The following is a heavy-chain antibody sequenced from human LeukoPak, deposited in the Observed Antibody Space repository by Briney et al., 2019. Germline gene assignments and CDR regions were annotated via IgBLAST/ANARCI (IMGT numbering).Heavy chain of an antibody. J-gene: IGHJ3*02. CDR3: ASSYGDYGFGDAFDI. V-gene: IGHV4-39*07. CDR1: GDSVSTGSYY. Sequence: SETLSLTCTVSGDSVSTGSYYWGWIRQSPGTGLEWIGSIHYSGSTYYNPSLKSRVTMSLDTSKNQFSLKLSSVTAADTAVYCCASSYGDYGFGDAFDIWGQGTMVTVSS. D-gene: IGHD4-17*01. CDR2: IHYSGST.